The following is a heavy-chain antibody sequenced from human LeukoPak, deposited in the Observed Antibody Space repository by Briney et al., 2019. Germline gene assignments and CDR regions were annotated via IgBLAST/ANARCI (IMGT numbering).Heavy chain of an antibody. Sequence: SETLSLTCTVSGGSISSSSYYWGWIRQPPGKGLEWIGSIYYSGSTYYNPSLKSRVTISVDTSKNQFSLKLSSVTAAGTAVYYSASRPRYSSSWGEATFDYWGQGTLVTVSS. J-gene: IGHJ4*02. V-gene: IGHV4-39*01. CDR3: ASRPRYSSSWGEATFDY. CDR1: GGSISSSSYY. CDR2: IYYSGST. D-gene: IGHD6-13*01.